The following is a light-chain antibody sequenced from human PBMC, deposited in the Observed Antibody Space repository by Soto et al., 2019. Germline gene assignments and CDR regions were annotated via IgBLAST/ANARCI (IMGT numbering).Light chain of an antibody. J-gene: IGKJ1*01. V-gene: IGKV3-15*01. CDR3: QQSYSTPRWA. CDR2: GAS. CDR1: QSVSSN. Sequence: EIVMTQSPATLSVSPGERATLSCRASQSVSSNLAWYQQKPGQAPRLLIYGASTRATGIPARFSGSGSGTEFTLTISSLQSEDFAVYYCQQSYSTPRWAFGQGTKVEIK.